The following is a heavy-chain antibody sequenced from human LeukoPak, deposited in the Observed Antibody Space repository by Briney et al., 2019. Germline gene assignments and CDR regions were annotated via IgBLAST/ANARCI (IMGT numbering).Heavy chain of an antibody. V-gene: IGHV1-8*01. CDR2: MNPNSGNT. D-gene: IGHD3-10*01. CDR3: ARPGYYGRGWFDP. Sequence: GASVTVSCTASGYTFTSYDSNWVRQATGPGREWMGWMNPNSGNTGYAQKFQGRVTMTRNTSISTAYMELSSLRSEDTAVYYCARPGYYGRGWFDPWGQGTLVTVSS. CDR1: GYTFTSYD. J-gene: IGHJ5*02.